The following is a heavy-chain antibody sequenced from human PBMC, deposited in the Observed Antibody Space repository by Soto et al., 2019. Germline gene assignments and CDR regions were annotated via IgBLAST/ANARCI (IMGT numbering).Heavy chain of an antibody. CDR2: IIPIFGTA. D-gene: IGHD4-17*01. Sequence: ASVKVSCKASGGTLSSYAISWVRQAPGQGLEWMGGIIPIFGTANYAQKFQGRVTITADESTSTAYMELSSLRSEDTAVYYCAREPTVTTEYYYYYGMDVWGQGTTVTVS. V-gene: IGHV1-69*13. J-gene: IGHJ6*02. CDR1: GGTLSSYA. CDR3: AREPTVTTEYYYYYGMDV.